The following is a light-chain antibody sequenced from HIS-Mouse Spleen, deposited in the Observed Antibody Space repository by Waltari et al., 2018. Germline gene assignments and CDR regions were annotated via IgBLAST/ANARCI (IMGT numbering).Light chain of an antibody. CDR3: CSYAGSYTLV. Sequence: QSALTQPRSVSGSPGQSVTIPCTGTSTDLGGYNYSSWYHQHPGKAPKLMIYDVSKRPSGVPDRFSGSKSGNTASLTISGLQAEDEADYYCCSYAGSYTLVFGGGTKLTVL. V-gene: IGLV2-11*01. CDR1: STDLGGYNY. J-gene: IGLJ2*01. CDR2: DVS.